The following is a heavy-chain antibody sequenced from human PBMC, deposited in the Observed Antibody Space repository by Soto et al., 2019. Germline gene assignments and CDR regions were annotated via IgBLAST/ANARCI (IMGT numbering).Heavy chain of an antibody. D-gene: IGHD1-26*01. CDR2: ISYDGTNK. Sequence: GGSLRLSCAASGFSFSISPMHWVRQAPGKGPEWVALISYDGTNKFYADSVKGRFTISRDNSKSTLSLQMNSLRAEDTAVYYCVKTLLGTTTPFDCWGQGILVTVSS. J-gene: IGHJ4*02. CDR1: GFSFSISP. CDR3: VKTLLGTTTPFDC. V-gene: IGHV3-30-3*02.